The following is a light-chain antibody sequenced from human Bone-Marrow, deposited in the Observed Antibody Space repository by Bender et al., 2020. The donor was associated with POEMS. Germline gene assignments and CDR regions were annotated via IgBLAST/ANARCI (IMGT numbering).Light chain of an antibody. V-gene: IGLV2-23*02. CDR1: SRDRGTYDL. CDR2: DDT. CDR3: CTYVGSSTFL. Sequence: QSALTQPASVAGAPGQSITISCTGTSRDRGTYDLVSWYQQPPGKAPKLIIYDDTTRPSGASIRFSASKSGNTASLTISGLQAEHEAEYYCCTYVGSSTFLFDGGPKLPVL. J-gene: IGLJ2*01.